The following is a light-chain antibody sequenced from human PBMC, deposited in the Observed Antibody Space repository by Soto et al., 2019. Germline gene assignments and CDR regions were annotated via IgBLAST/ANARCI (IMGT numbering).Light chain of an antibody. V-gene: IGKV1-6*01. CDR1: QAIRDD. Sequence: IQLTQSPSSLSASVGERVTITCRASQAIRDDLAWYQQKPGRAPNLLIYAASNLHGGVPSRFSGCGSVTDFTLTISSLQPEDFATYYCLQDYNYPRTFGQGTKVEI. CDR2: AAS. J-gene: IGKJ1*01. CDR3: LQDYNYPRT.